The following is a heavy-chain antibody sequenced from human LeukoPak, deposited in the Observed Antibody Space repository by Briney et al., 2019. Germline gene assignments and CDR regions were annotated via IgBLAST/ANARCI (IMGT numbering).Heavy chain of an antibody. CDR3: ARGPRFGELLWHWFDP. CDR1: GFTFTSSA. Sequence: SVKVSCKASGFTFTSSAMQWVRQARGQRLEWIGWIVVGSGNTNYAQKFQERVTITRDMSTSTAYMELSSLRSEDTAVYYCARGPRFGELLWHWFDPWGQGTLVTVSS. D-gene: IGHD3-10*01. CDR2: IVVGSGNT. V-gene: IGHV1-58*02. J-gene: IGHJ5*02.